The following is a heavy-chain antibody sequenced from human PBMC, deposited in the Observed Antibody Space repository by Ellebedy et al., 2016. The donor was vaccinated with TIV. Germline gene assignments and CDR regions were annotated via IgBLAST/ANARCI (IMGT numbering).Heavy chain of an antibody. J-gene: IGHJ6*03. V-gene: IGHV4-59*01. CDR3: ARQHDPKYNNYMDV. CDR1: GDSISPYY. CDR2: IHYSGSA. Sequence: MPSETLSLTCTVSGDSISPYYWNWIRQPPGTGLEWIGYIHYSGSANYNPSLKSRVTISVDTSKNQFSLNLSSVTAADTAMYYCARQHDPKYNNYMDVWGKGTTVTVSS.